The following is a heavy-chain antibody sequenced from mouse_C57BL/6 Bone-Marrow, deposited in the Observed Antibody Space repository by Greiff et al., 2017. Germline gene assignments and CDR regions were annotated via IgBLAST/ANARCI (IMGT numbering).Heavy chain of an antibody. V-gene: IGHV1-50*01. CDR3: ASPGAWFAY. CDR1: GYTFTSYW. D-gene: IGHD4-1*01. Sequence: QVQLQQPGAELVKPGASVKLSCKASGYTFTSYWMQWVKQRPGQGLEWIGEIDPSDSYTNYNQKFKGKATLTVDTSSSTAYMQLSSLPSEDSAVYYCASPGAWFAYWGQGTLVTVSA. J-gene: IGHJ3*01. CDR2: IDPSDSYT.